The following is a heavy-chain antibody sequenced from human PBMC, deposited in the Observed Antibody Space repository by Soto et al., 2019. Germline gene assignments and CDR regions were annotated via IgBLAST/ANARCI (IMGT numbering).Heavy chain of an antibody. D-gene: IGHD5-12*01. CDR1: GGTFSSYA. V-gene: IGHV1-69*05. Sequence: GASVKVSCKASGGTFSSYAISWVRQAPGQGLEWMGGIIAIFGTTNYAQKLQGRVTMTTDTSTSTAYMELRSLRSDDTAVYYCARGGYSGYGVFDYWGQGTLVTVSS. CDR3: ARGGYSGYGVFDY. CDR2: IIAIFGTT. J-gene: IGHJ4*02.